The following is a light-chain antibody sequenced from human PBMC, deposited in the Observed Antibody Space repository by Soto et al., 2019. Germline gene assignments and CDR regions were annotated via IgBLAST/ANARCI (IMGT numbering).Light chain of an antibody. Sequence: EIVLTQSPGTLSLSPGERATLSCRASRSLSSSYVVWYQQKPGQAPRLLIYAATRRPTGIPDRFSGRGSATEYPLTISRLETEDCAVYYCQHQGTFGQGTKLEIK. CDR2: AAT. J-gene: IGKJ2*01. V-gene: IGKV3-20*01. CDR1: RSLSSSY. CDR3: QHQGT.